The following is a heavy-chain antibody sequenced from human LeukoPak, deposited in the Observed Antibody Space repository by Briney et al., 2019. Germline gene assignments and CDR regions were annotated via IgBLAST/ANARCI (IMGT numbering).Heavy chain of an antibody. D-gene: IGHD6-13*01. Sequence: PSETLSLTCAVYGGSFSGYYWSWIRQPPGKGLEWIGEINHSGSTNYSPSLKSRVTISVDTSKNQFSLKLSSVTAADTAVYYCARGGKQQLVLSWSQGTLVTVSS. CDR1: GGSFSGYY. CDR3: ARGGKQQLVLS. J-gene: IGHJ4*02. V-gene: IGHV4-34*01. CDR2: INHSGST.